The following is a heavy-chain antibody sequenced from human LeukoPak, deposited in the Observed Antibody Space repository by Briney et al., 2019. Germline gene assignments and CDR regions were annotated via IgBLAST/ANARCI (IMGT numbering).Heavy chain of an antibody. CDR1: GFTFDDYA. CDR3: AKDRGLLEGYFDY. J-gene: IGHJ4*02. Sequence: PGRSLRLSCAASGFTFDDYAMHWVRQAPGKGLEWVSGISWNSGSIGYADSVKGRFTISRDNAKNSLYLQMNSLRAEDTAVYYCAKDRGLLEGYFDYWGQGTLVTVSS. V-gene: IGHV3-9*01. CDR2: ISWNSGSI. D-gene: IGHD2-15*01.